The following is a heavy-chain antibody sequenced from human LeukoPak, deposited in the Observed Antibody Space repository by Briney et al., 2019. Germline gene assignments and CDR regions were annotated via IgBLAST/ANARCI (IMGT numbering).Heavy chain of an antibody. V-gene: IGHV4-34*01. CDR2: INHSGST. D-gene: IGHD6-13*01. J-gene: IGHJ5*02. CDR1: GGSFSGYY. Sequence: NPSETLSLTCAVYGGSFSGYYWSWIRQPPGKGLEWIGEINHSGSTNYNPSLNSRVTISVDTSKNQFPLKLSSVTAADTAVYYCARGVRFLYRGGSSKFGWFDPWGQGTLVTVSS. CDR3: ARGVRFLYRGGSSKFGWFDP.